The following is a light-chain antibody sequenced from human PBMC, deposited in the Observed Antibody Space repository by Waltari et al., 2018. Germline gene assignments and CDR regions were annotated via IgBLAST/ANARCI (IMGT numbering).Light chain of an antibody. CDR2: VNSDGSH. J-gene: IGLJ3*02. CDR1: SGHSSNV. V-gene: IGLV4-69*01. Sequence: QLILTQSPSASASLGASVKLTCTLSSGHSSNVIAWLHQQPEKGPRFLMKVNSDGSHRKGDEIPDRFSGSSSGAERYLSISSLQSEDETDCFCQTGGHGTWVFGGGTKLTVL. CDR3: QTGGHGTWV.